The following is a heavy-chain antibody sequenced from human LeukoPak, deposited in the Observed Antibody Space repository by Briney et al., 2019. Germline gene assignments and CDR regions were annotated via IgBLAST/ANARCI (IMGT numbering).Heavy chain of an antibody. J-gene: IGHJ4*02. CDR3: ARDRNYFHSSGWTPFDY. D-gene: IGHD3-22*01. Sequence: SETLSLTCTVSSDSITTYYWSWVRQSAGRGLEWIGRIYSSGSTNYNPSLKSRVTMSVDTSKSQLSLKLSSVTAADTAVYYCARDRNYFHSSGWTPFDYWGQGTLVTVSS. CDR1: SDSITTYY. CDR2: IYSSGST. V-gene: IGHV4-4*07.